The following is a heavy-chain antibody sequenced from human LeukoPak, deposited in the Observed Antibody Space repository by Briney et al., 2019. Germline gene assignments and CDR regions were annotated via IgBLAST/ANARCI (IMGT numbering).Heavy chain of an antibody. CDR2: IRYDGSNK. CDR1: RFTFSNYG. V-gene: IGHV3-30*02. J-gene: IGHJ4*02. Sequence: GGSLSLSCAASRFTFSNYGMHWVRQAPGKGLEWVAFIRYDGSNKYYADSVKGRFTISRDNSKNNLYLQMNSLGPEDTAVYYCAKVRAQLVSFGELNYWGQGILVTVSS. D-gene: IGHD3-10*01. CDR3: AKVRAQLVSFGELNY.